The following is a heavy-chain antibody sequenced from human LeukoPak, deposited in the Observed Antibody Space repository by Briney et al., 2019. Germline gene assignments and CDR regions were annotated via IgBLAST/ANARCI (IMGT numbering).Heavy chain of an antibody. Sequence: GGSLRLSCAASGFIFYSYAMHWVRQAPGRGLEYVSAITSSGGSTFYADSVKGRFTISRDNFKNTLYLQMGSLRADDMAVYYCTRGADTAMVTNYFDYWGQGTLVTVSS. CDR3: TRGADTAMVTNYFDY. D-gene: IGHD5-18*01. J-gene: IGHJ4*02. V-gene: IGHV3-64*02. CDR1: GFIFYSYA. CDR2: ITSSGGST.